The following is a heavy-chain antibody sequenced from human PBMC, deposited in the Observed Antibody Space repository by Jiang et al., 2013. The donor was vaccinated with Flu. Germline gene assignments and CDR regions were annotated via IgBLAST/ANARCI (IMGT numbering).Heavy chain of an antibody. CDR2: ISHSGST. J-gene: IGHJ5*02. CDR3: ASGGSITMVRGPERLNWFDP. CDR1: GGSFSGYY. D-gene: IGHD3-10*01. V-gene: IGHV4-34*01. Sequence: LLKPSETLSLTCAVYGGSFSGYYWSWIRQPPGKGLEWIGEISHSGSTHYNPSLKSRVTISVDTSKNQFSLKLSSVTAADTAVYYCASGGSITMVRGPERLNWFDPWGQGTLVTVSS.